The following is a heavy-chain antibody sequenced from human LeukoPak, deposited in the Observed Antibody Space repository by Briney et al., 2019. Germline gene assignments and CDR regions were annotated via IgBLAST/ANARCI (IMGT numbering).Heavy chain of an antibody. CDR3: ARLISSGWYRSYGMDV. CDR2: ISSSSSYI. D-gene: IGHD6-19*01. J-gene: IGHJ6*02. CDR1: GVTFSSYS. V-gene: IGHV3-21*01. Sequence: SGGSLRLSCAASGVTFSSYSMNWVRQAQGKGLEWVASISSSSSYIYYADSVNGRFTISRDNAKNSLYLQMNSLRAEDTAVYYCARLISSGWYRSYGMDVWGQGTTVTVSS.